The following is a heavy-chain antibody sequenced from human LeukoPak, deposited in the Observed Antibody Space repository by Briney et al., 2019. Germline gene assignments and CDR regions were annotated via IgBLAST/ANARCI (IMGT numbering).Heavy chain of an antibody. CDR3: ARSGVPWKIGFDC. V-gene: IGHV4-34*01. CDR2: INHSGST. CDR1: GGSFSGYY. D-gene: IGHD7-27*01. J-gene: IGHJ4*02. Sequence: SETLSLTCAVYGGSFSGYYWSWIRQPPGKGLEWIGEINHSGSTNYNPSLKSRVTISVDTSKNQFSLKLSSVTAADTAVYYCARSGVPWKIGFDCWGQGTLVTVSS.